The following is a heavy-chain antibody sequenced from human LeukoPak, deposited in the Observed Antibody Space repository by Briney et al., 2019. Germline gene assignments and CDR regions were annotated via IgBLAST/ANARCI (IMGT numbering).Heavy chain of an antibody. Sequence: SETLSLTCTVSGGSLSSYYWSWIRQPPGKGLKWIGYIYYSGSTNYNPSLKSRVTISVDTSKNQFSLKLSSVTAADTAVYYCARTSVAAHYFDYWGQGTLVTVSS. D-gene: IGHD6-19*01. CDR3: ARTSVAAHYFDY. CDR1: GGSLSSYY. CDR2: IYYSGST. J-gene: IGHJ4*02. V-gene: IGHV4-59*08.